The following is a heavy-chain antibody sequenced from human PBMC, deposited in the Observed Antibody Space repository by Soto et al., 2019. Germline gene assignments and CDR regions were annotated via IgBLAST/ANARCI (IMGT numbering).Heavy chain of an antibody. V-gene: IGHV3-13*01. D-gene: IGHD3-10*01. J-gene: IGHJ4*02. CDR1: GFTFSRYD. Sequence: EVQLVESGGGLVQPGGSLRLSCAASGFTFSRYDMHWVRQATGKSLEWVSAIGTAGDTYYPGSVKGRFTISRENAKNSLDLQMNSLRAGDTAVYYCTRSPVLVRGVRAFDYWGQGTLVTVSS. CDR2: IGTAGDT. CDR3: TRSPVLVRGVRAFDY.